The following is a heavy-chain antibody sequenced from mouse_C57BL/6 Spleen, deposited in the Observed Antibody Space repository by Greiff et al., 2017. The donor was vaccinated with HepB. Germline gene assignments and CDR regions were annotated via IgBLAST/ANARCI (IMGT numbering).Heavy chain of an antibody. J-gene: IGHJ2*01. D-gene: IGHD2-2*01. CDR3: AREGLGGYYFDY. CDR1: GFTFSSYA. Sequence: DVMLVESGGGLVKPGGSLKLSCAASGFTFSSYAMSWVRQTPEKRLEWVATISDGGSYTYYPDNVKGRFTISRDNAKNNLYLQMSHLKSEDTAMYYCAREGLGGYYFDYWGQGTTLTVSS. V-gene: IGHV5-4*01. CDR2: ISDGGSYT.